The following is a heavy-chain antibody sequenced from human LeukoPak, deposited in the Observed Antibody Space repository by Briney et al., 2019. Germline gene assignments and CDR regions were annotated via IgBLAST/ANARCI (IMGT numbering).Heavy chain of an antibody. Sequence: GESLKTSCKGSGYSFTSYWIGWVRQMPGKGLEWMGIIYPGDSDTRYSPSFQGQVTISADKSISTAYLQWSSLKASDTAMYYCARGGRVRYFDWFFDYWGQGTLVTVSS. V-gene: IGHV5-51*01. CDR3: ARGGRVRYFDWFFDY. CDR2: IYPGDSDT. J-gene: IGHJ4*02. D-gene: IGHD3-9*01. CDR1: GYSFTSYW.